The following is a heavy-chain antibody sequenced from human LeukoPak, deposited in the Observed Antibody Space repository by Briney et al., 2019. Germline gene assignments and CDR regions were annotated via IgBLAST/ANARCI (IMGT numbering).Heavy chain of an antibody. J-gene: IGHJ4*02. D-gene: IGHD2-15*01. CDR1: GYTLTELS. CDR2: FDPEDGET. Sequence: GVSVKVSCKVSGYTLTELSMHWVRQAPGKGLEWMGGFDPEDGETIYAQKFQGRVTMTEDTSTDTAYMELSSLRSEDTAVYYCATDLPPSTAVAATLLFYWGQGTLVTVSS. CDR3: ATDLPPSTAVAATLLFY. V-gene: IGHV1-24*01.